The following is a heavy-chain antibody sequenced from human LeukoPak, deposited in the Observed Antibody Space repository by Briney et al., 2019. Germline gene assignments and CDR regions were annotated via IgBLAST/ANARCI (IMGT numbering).Heavy chain of an antibody. Sequence: SETLSLTCTVSGGSISSSSYYWGWIRQPPGKGLEWIGSIYYSGSTYYNPSLKSRVTLSVDTSKNQFSPKLSSVPAADTAVYYCARHGRRSGYNWDRYYFDYWGQGTLVTVSS. J-gene: IGHJ4*02. CDR2: IYYSGST. CDR3: ARHGRRSGYNWDRYYFDY. V-gene: IGHV4-39*01. CDR1: GGSISSSSYY. D-gene: IGHD5-24*01.